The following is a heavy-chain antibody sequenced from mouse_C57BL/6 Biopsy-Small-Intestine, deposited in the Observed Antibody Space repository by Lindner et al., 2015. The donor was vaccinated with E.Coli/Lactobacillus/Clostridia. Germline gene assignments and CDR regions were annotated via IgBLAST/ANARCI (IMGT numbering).Heavy chain of an antibody. D-gene: IGHD2-4*01. J-gene: IGHJ2*01. V-gene: IGHV1-82*01. CDR2: IYPGDGDT. CDR1: GYAFSSSW. CDR3: ANSYDSVGFDY. Sequence: VQLQESGPELVKPGASVKISCKASGYAFSSSWMNWVKQRPGKGLEWVGRIYPGDGDTNYNGKFEGKATLTADKSSSTAYMQLSSLTSEDSAVYFCANSYDSVGFDYWGQGTTLTVSS.